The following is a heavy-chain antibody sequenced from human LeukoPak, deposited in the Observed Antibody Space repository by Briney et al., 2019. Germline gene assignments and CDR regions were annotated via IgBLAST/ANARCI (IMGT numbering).Heavy chain of an antibody. J-gene: IGHJ6*02. Sequence: ASVKVSCKASGYTFTSYYMHWVRQAPGQGLEWMGIFNPSGGSTSYAQKFQGRVTMARDTSTSTVYMELSSLRSEDTAVYYCARAVFDYYYRMDVWGQGTTVTVSS. D-gene: IGHD3-10*01. CDR1: GYTFTSYY. V-gene: IGHV1-46*01. CDR3: ARAVFDYYYRMDV. CDR2: FNPSGGST.